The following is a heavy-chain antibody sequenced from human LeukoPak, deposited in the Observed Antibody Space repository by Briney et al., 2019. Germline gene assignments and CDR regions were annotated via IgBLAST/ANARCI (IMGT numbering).Heavy chain of an antibody. CDR1: GGSISSYY. V-gene: IGHV4-59*08. Sequence: SETLSLTCTVSGGSISSYYWSWIRQPPGKGLEWIGYIYYSGSTNYSPSLKSRVTISVDTSRKHFSLKLRSVTAADTAVYYCARGRAAAGQDWFDPWGQGTLVTVSS. J-gene: IGHJ5*02. D-gene: IGHD6-13*01. CDR3: ARGRAAAGQDWFDP. CDR2: IYYSGST.